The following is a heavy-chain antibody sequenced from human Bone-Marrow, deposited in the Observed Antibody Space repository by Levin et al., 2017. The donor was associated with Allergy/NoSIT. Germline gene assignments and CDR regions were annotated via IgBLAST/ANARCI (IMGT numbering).Heavy chain of an antibody. CDR3: TRETYTATSQGRHYDGMDV. CDR1: GDSFTNSF. J-gene: IGHJ6*02. V-gene: IGHV1-46*01. Sequence: EASVKVSCKASGDSFTNSFLEWVRQVPGQGLEWMGIMNPNNGSTRYAQKFQGRLTMTSDTSTGTIYMDLSNLTPDDTAIYYCTRETYTATSQGRHYDGMDVWGQGTSVTVS. D-gene: IGHD3-16*01. CDR2: MNPNNGST.